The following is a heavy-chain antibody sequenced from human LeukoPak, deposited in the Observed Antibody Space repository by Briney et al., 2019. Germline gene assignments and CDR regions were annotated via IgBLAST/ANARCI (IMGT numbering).Heavy chain of an antibody. V-gene: IGHV3-21*01. CDR2: ISSSSSYI. J-gene: IGHJ5*02. CDR1: GFTFSSYS. Sequence: KSGGSLRLSCAASGFTFSSYSMNWVRQAPGKGLEWVSSISSSSSYIYYADSVKGRFTISRDNAKNSLYLQMNSLRAEDTAVYYRARSCSSTSCYSGNWFDPWGQGTLVTVSS. D-gene: IGHD2-2*02. CDR3: ARSCSSTSCYSGNWFDP.